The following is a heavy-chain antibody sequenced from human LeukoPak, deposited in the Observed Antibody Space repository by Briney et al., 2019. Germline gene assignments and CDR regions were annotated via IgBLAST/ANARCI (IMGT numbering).Heavy chain of an antibody. CDR1: GYTLTELS. Sequence: ASVKVSCKVSGYTLTELSMHWVRQAPGKGLEWMGGFDPEDGETINAQKFQGRVTMTEDTSTDTAYMELSSLRSEDTAVYYCATPVPLYYGGNSYLGYWGQGTLVTVSS. V-gene: IGHV1-24*01. CDR2: FDPEDGET. CDR3: ATPVPLYYGGNSYLGY. D-gene: IGHD4-23*01. J-gene: IGHJ4*02.